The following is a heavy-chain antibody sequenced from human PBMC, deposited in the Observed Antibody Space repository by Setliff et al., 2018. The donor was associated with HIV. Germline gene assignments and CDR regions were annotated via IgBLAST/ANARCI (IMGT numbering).Heavy chain of an antibody. CDR1: GYAFATYD. J-gene: IGHJ4*02. Sequence: ASVKVSCKPSGYAFATYDINWVRQAAGQGLEWMGWMNPYSGNTGYAQKFRGGITMTRDTSRGTAHMELRSLRSDDTAVYFCARGYASGSGSYYFDYWGQGTLVTVSS. D-gene: IGHD3-16*01. CDR3: ARGYASGSGSYYFDY. CDR2: MNPYSGNT. V-gene: IGHV1-8*02.